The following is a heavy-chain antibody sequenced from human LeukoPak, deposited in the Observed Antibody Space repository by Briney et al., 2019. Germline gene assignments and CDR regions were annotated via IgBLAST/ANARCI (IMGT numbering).Heavy chain of an antibody. V-gene: IGHV1-24*01. CDR2: FDPEDGET. CDR1: GYTLTELS. CDR3: ATGYVEGYYYDSSGVLDY. J-gene: IGHJ4*02. Sequence: ASAKVSCKVSGYTLTELSMHWVRQAPGKGLEWVGGFDPEDGETIYAQKFQGRVTMTEETSTDTAYMELSSLRSEDTAVYYCATGYVEGYYYDSSGVLDYWGQGTLVTVSS. D-gene: IGHD3-22*01.